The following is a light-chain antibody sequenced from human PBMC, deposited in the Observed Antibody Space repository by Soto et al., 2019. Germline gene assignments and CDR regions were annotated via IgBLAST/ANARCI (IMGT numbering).Light chain of an antibody. V-gene: IGLV2-8*01. CDR3: CFYSNSNDLV. J-gene: IGLJ3*02. CDR2: DVS. CDR1: SSDVGNYNS. Sequence: QSALTQPPSASGSPGQSVTISCTGTSSDVGNYNSVSWYQQHPGKAPKLMIFDVSRRPSGVPHRFSGSKSGNTASLTVSGLQPEDEADYYCCFYSNSNDLVFGGGTKLTVL.